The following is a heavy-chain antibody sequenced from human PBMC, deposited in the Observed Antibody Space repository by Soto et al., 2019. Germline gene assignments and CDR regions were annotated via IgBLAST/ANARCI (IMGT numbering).Heavy chain of an antibody. CDR3: ARDREPDGIWTFDS. Sequence: GGSLRLSCAASGFTFSSYWMSWVRQAPGKGLEWVAESFSSGGTQYADSVKGRFTISRDNSRNMVFLQMNGLRVEDTALYYCARDREPDGIWTFDSWGQGALVTVSS. CDR1: GFTFSSYW. J-gene: IGHJ4*02. CDR2: SFSSGGT. V-gene: IGHV3-23*05. D-gene: IGHD3-9*01.